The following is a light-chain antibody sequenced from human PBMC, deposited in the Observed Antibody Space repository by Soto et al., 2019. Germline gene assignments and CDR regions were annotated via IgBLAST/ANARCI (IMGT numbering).Light chain of an antibody. V-gene: IGKV3-11*01. CDR3: QQHYTGPLT. Sequence: DIQMTQSPATLSLSLGERATLSCRASQSIGSDLAWYQQKPGQAPRLLIYGASNWASGIPARFSGSGSGTDFTLTISSLEPEDFAVYYCQQHYTGPLTFGQGTRVEIK. CDR1: QSIGSD. J-gene: IGKJ5*01. CDR2: GAS.